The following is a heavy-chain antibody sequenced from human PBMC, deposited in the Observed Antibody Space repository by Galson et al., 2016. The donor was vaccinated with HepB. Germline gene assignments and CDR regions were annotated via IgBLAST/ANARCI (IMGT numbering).Heavy chain of an antibody. CDR2: INPNRGGT. J-gene: IGHJ6*02. V-gene: IGHV1-2*06. CDR3: ATEDDYYYYGMDV. CDR1: GYTFTGYY. Sequence: QSGAEVKKPGEPLKISCKASGYTFTGYYIHWVRQAPGQGLEWMGRINPNRGGTNYAQKFQGRVAMTSDTSISTAYMELSSLRSDDTAVYYCATEDDYYYYGMDVWGQGTTVTVSS.